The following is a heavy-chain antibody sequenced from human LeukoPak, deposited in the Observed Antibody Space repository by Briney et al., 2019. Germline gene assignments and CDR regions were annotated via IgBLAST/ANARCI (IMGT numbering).Heavy chain of an antibody. CDR2: IYSGGST. Sequence: GGSLRLSCAASGFTFSSYAMSWVRQAPGKGLEWVSVIYSGGSTYYADSVKGRFTISRDNSKNTLYLQVNSLRAEDTAVYYCARAVHYDILTGYDGWFDPWGQGTLVTVSS. CDR3: ARAVHYDILTGYDGWFDP. J-gene: IGHJ5*02. CDR1: GFTFSSYA. D-gene: IGHD3-9*01. V-gene: IGHV3-53*01.